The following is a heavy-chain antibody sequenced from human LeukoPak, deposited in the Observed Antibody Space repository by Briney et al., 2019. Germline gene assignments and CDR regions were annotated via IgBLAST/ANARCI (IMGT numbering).Heavy chain of an antibody. CDR2: INPSGGST. CDR3: ARDAVAGTRLYY. CDR1: GYTFTSYY. V-gene: IGHV1-46*01. J-gene: IGHJ4*02. Sequence: ASVKVSCKASGYTFTSYYMHWVRQAPGQGLEWMGIINPSGGSTSYAQKFQGRVTMTRDTSTSTVYMELSSLRSEDTAEYYCARDAVAGTRLYYWGQGTLVTVSS. D-gene: IGHD6-19*01.